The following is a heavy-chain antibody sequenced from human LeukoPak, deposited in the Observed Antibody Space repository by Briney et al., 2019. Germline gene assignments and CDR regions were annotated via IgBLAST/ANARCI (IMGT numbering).Heavy chain of an antibody. J-gene: IGHJ3*02. CDR3: ARGGITGTTAASDI. D-gene: IGHD1-20*01. Sequence: TGGSLRLSCAASGFTFRSYGMHWVRQAPGKGMELGAVISHGGSNKYYAYCVKGRFNISRDNSKNPLYLQMNSLRAQDTAVYYCARGGITGTTAASDIWGQGTMVTASS. CDR1: GFTFRSYG. CDR2: ISHGGSNK. V-gene: IGHV3-30*04.